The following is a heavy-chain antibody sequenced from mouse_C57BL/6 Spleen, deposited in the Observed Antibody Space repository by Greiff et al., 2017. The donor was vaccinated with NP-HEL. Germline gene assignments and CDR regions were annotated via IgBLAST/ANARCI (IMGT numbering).Heavy chain of an antibody. CDR3: APRSYDYDECAY. V-gene: IGHV1-19*01. D-gene: IGHD2-4*01. J-gene: IGHJ3*01. Sequence: EVQLQQSGPVLVKPGASVKMSCKASGYTFTDYYMNWVKQSHGKSLEWIGVINPYNGGTSYNQKFKGKATLTVDKSSSTAYMELNSLTSEDSAVYYCAPRSYDYDECAYWGQGTLVTVSA. CDR1: GYTFTDYY. CDR2: INPYNGGT.